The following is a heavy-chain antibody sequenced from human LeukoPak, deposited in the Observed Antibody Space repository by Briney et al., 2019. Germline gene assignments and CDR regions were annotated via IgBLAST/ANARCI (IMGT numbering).Heavy chain of an antibody. D-gene: IGHD3-22*01. V-gene: IGHV4-39*01. CDR3: GRQDYDRSAYFDF. CDR1: GGSIRSDNYY. Sequence: ASETLSLTCTVSGGSIRSDNYYWGWIRQPPGKGLDWIGRIYHGGTTYYSPSLKSRVTISVARSKNQFSLKLNSVTAADTAVYYCGRQDYDRSAYFDFWGQGTLVTVSS. CDR2: IYHGGTT. J-gene: IGHJ4*02.